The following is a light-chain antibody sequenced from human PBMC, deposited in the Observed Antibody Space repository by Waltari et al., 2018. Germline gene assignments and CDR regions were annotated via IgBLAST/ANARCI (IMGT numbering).Light chain of an antibody. CDR3: QQYSTYST. J-gene: IGKJ2*01. CDR2: KAS. CDR1: QSISIW. Sequence: DIQMTQSPSTLSASVGDRVTIACRASQSISIWLAWYQQKPGKAPKLLIYKASTLESGVPSRFSGSGSGTEFTLTISSLQPDDLATYYCQQYSTYSTFGQGTKLEI. V-gene: IGKV1-5*03.